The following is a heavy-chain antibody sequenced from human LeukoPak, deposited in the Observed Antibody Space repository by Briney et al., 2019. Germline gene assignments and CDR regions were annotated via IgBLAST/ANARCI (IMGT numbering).Heavy chain of an antibody. Sequence: SETLSLTCTVSGGSISSYYWSWIRPPPGKGLEWIGYIYTSGSTNYNPSLKSRVTISVDTPKNQFSLKLSSVTAADTAVYYCAGSRIMDVWGKGTTVTVSS. CDR1: GGSISSYY. CDR3: AGSRIMDV. J-gene: IGHJ6*04. D-gene: IGHD2-15*01. CDR2: IYTSGST. V-gene: IGHV4-4*09.